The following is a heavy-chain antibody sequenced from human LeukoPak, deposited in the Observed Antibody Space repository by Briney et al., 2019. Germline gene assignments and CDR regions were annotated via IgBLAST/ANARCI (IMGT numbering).Heavy chain of an antibody. CDR1: GFTFSSYG. J-gene: IGHJ4*02. V-gene: IGHV3-33*06. D-gene: IGHD5-18*01. Sequence: GGSLRLSRAASGFTFSSYGMHWVRQAPGKGLEWVAVIWYDGSNKYYADSVKGRFTISRDNSKNTLYLQMNSLRAEDTAVYYCAKGQRGYTFGSQDYWGQGTLVTVSS. CDR3: AKGQRGYTFGSQDY. CDR2: IWYDGSNK.